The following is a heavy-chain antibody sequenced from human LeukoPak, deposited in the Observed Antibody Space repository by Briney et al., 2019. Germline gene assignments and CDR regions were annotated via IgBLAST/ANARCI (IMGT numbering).Heavy chain of an antibody. CDR1: GGTISGYY. D-gene: IGHD1-26*01. CDR2: IHSNGYT. Sequence: SETLSLTCTVSGGTISGYYWTWIRQPPGQGLEWIAYIHSNGYTNYNPSLRSRVTISVDPSKNQFSLTVTPVTAADTAIYYCAQRQGPMSGTYDYFDPWGQGALVTVSS. CDR3: AQRQGPMSGTYDYFDP. J-gene: IGHJ5*02. V-gene: IGHV4-4*09.